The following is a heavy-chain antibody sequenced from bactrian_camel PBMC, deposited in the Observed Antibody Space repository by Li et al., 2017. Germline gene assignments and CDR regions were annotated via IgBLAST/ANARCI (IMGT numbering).Heavy chain of an antibody. Sequence: VQLVESGGGLVQPGESLRLSCAASGFIFRDPYMTWVRQTRGKGLEWVSSISWNGETTNYADSVKGRFTISRDNAKNIVYLQLNSLKDEDQAMYYCARPATPAYVLSGYDYWGQGTQVTVS. V-gene: IGHV3-1*01. CDR1: GFIFRDPY. CDR3: ARPATPAYVLSGYDY. J-gene: IGHJ4*01. D-gene: IGHD1*01. CDR2: ISWNGETT.